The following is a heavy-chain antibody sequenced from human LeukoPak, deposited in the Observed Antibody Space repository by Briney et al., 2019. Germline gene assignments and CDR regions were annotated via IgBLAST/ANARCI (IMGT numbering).Heavy chain of an antibody. D-gene: IGHD3-22*01. CDR1: GGSISSYY. Sequence: PSETLSLTCTVSGGSISSYYWSWIRQPPGKGLEWIGYIYYSGTTNYNPSLKSRVSISVDTSKNQFSLKLSSVTAADTAVYYCARLRRDYYDSSVYYFDYWGQGTLVTVSS. J-gene: IGHJ4*02. CDR3: ARLRRDYYDSSVYYFDY. CDR2: IYYSGTT. V-gene: IGHV4-59*01.